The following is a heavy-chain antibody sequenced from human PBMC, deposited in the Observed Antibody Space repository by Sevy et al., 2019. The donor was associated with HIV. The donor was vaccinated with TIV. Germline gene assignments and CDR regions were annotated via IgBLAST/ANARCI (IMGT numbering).Heavy chain of an antibody. CDR1: DGSFSGYY. D-gene: IGHD3-3*01. V-gene: IGHV4-34*01. CDR3: ARGTKLRFLEWYRD. CDR2: INHSGST. J-gene: IGHJ4*02. Sequence: SETLSLTCAVYDGSFSGYYWSWIRQPPGKGLEWIGEINHSGSTNYNPSLKSRVTISVDTSKNQFSLKLSSVTAADTAVYYCARGTKLRFLEWYRDWGQGTLVTVSS.